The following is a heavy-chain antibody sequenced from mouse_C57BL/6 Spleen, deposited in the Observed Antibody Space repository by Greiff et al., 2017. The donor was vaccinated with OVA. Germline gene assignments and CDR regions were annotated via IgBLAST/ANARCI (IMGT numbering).Heavy chain of an antibody. CDR2: IDPSDSET. CDR3: ARGGGNYDVSWFAY. Sequence: VQLQQPGAELVRPGSSVKLSCKASGYTFTSYWMHWVKQRPIQGLEWIGNIDPSDSETTYNQKFKDKATLTVDKSSSTAYMQLSSLTSEDSAVYYCARGGGNYDVSWFAYWGQGTLVTVSA. V-gene: IGHV1-52*01. D-gene: IGHD2-1*01. CDR1: GYTFTSYW. J-gene: IGHJ3*01.